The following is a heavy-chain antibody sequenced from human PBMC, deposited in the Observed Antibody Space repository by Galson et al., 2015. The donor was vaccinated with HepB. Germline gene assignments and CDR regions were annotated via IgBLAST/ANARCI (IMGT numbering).Heavy chain of an antibody. Sequence: SLRLSCAASGFTFSSYSMNWVRQAPGKGLEWVSSISSSSSYIYYADSVKGRFTISRDNAKNSLYLQMNSLRAEDTAVYYCARVSRYFDWFPAFDIWGQGTMVTVSS. CDR2: ISSSSSYI. D-gene: IGHD3-9*01. J-gene: IGHJ3*02. CDR1: GFTFSSYS. CDR3: ARVSRYFDWFPAFDI. V-gene: IGHV3-21*01.